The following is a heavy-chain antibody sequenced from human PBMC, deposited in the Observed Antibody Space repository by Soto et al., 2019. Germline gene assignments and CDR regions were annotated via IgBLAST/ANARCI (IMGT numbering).Heavy chain of an antibody. D-gene: IGHD6-19*01. CDR2: INPNSGGT. Sequence: RASVKVSCKASGYTFTGYYMHWVRQAPGQGLEWMGWINPNSGGTNYARKFQGRVTMTRDTSISTAYMELSRLRSDDTAVYYCARLAVAAEGLNWFDPWGQGTLVTVSS. J-gene: IGHJ5*02. CDR3: ARLAVAAEGLNWFDP. V-gene: IGHV1-2*02. CDR1: GYTFTGYY.